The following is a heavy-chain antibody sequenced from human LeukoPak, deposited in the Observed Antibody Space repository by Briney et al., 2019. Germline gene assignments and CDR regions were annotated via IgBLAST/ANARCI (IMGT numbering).Heavy chain of an antibody. J-gene: IGHJ4*02. CDR1: GYTFTSYA. CDR3: ARGVVGGLGHLDY. D-gene: IGHD2-15*01. Sequence: ASVKVSCKASGYTFTSYAMHWVRQAPGQRLEWMGWINAGNGNTEYSQKFQGRVTITRDTSASTAYMELSSLRSEDTAVYYCARGVVGGLGHLDYWGQGTLVTVSS. V-gene: IGHV1-3*01. CDR2: INAGNGNT.